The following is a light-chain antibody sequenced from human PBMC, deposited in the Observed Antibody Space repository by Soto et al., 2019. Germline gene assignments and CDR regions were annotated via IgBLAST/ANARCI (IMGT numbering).Light chain of an antibody. V-gene: IGLV1-44*01. CDR3: AAWDDTLGGHVV. CDR2: SND. J-gene: IGLJ2*01. Sequence: QAVVTQSPSASGTPGQRVTISCSGKSSNIGMNSVNWYQQVPGAAPKLLIYSNDQRPSGVPHRISGSRSGTSASLAISELQSEDEADYYCAAWDDTLGGHVVFGGGTKLTVL. CDR1: SSNIGMNS.